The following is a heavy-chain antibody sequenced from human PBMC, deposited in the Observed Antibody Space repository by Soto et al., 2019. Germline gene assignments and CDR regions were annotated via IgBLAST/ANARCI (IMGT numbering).Heavy chain of an antibody. CDR1: GFTFSSYG. CDR3: TRDPSFLVPAAIKHYYYYMDV. V-gene: IGHV3-33*01. D-gene: IGHD2-2*01. J-gene: IGHJ6*03. Sequence: GGSLRLSCAASGFTFSSYGMHWVRQAPGKGLEWVAVIRYDGSNKYYADSVKGRFTISRDNSKNTLYLQMNSLRAEDTAVYYCTRDPSFLVPAAIKHYYYYMDVWGKGTTVTVSS. CDR2: IRYDGSNK.